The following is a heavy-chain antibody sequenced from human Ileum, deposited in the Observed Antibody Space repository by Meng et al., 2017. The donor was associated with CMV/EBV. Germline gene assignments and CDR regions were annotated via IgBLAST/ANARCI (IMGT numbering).Heavy chain of an antibody. D-gene: IGHD2-2*01. Sequence: SLKISCAASGFTFSTYAMHWVRQAPGKGLEWVAVISYDGSNKYYADSVTGPFTISSDNSKNTLYLQMNSLRAADTSVYYCARGYCSSTSCSPPAVWGRGTTVTVSS. J-gene: IGHJ6*02. CDR2: ISYDGSNK. CDR1: GFTFSTYA. V-gene: IGHV3-30*04. CDR3: ARGYCSSTSCSPPAV.